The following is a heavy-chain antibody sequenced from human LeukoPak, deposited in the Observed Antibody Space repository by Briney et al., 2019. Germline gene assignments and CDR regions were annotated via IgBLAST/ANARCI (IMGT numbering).Heavy chain of an antibody. CDR3: ARDDTYFYDSSGHGFDF. Sequence: PSETLSLTCTVSGDSISSSPYYWGWVRQPPGKGREWIGSIYYIGSTHYNPSLKRRVTISVDTSKNQFSLKLTSVTAADTALYFCARDDTYFYDSSGHGFDFWGPGTLVTVSS. V-gene: IGHV4-39*07. J-gene: IGHJ4*02. D-gene: IGHD3-22*01. CDR1: GDSISSSPYY. CDR2: IYYIGST.